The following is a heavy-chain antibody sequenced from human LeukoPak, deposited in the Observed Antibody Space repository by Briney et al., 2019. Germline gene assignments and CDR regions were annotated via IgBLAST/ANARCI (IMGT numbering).Heavy chain of an antibody. D-gene: IGHD7-27*01. J-gene: IGHJ4*02. Sequence: PSETLSLTCTVSGASISYYYWNWIRQPPGKGLEWIGYIYYTGSTNYNPSLKSRVTISVDTSKNQFSLKLSSVTAADTAVYYCATQVNWGSRAVFDFWGQGALVTVSS. V-gene: IGHV4-59*01. CDR2: IYYTGST. CDR1: GASISYYY. CDR3: ATQVNWGSRAVFDF.